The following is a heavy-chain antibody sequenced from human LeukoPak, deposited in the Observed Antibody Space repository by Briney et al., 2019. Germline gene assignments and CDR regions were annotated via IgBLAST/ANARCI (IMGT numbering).Heavy chain of an antibody. D-gene: IGHD6-13*01. CDR2: IYTSGST. V-gene: IGHV4-61*02. CDR3: ARGGIAAAGTVPGLGY. Sequence: SQTLSLTCTVSGGSISSGSYYWSWIRQPAGKGLEWIGRIYTSGSTNCNPSLKSRVTISVDTSKNQFPLKLSSVTAADTAVYYCARGGIAAAGTVPGLGYWGQGTLVTVSS. CDR1: GGSISSGSYY. J-gene: IGHJ4*02.